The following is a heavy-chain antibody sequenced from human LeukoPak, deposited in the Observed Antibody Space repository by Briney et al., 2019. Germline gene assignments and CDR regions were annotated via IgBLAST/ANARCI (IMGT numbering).Heavy chain of an antibody. CDR2: INHRGST. Sequence: KSSETLSLTCAVFGGSFSGQYWSWIRQPPGKGLEWIGEINHRGSTTYNPFLKSRVTISVDTSKSQFSLKVRSLTAADTAVYYCARDRYSNSFYYYYAMDVWGQGTTVTVSS. J-gene: IGHJ6*02. V-gene: IGHV4-34*01. CDR1: GGSFSGQY. CDR3: ARDRYSNSFYYYYAMDV. D-gene: IGHD4-11*01.